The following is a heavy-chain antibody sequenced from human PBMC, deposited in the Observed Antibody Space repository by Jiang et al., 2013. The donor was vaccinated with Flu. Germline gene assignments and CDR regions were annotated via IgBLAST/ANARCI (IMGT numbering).Heavy chain of an antibody. CDR1: GDTFSRHA. CDR3: ARARNIYGQNSEYYFAMDF. J-gene: IGHJ6*02. V-gene: IGHV1-69*06. CDR2: IIPVYGTL. D-gene: IGHD5-18*01. Sequence: QLVESGAEVKKPGSSVSVSCKASGDTFSRHALSWVRQAPGQGLEWMGGIIPVYGTLSYAQKFQGRLTITADRSTSTAYMGLSSLTSEDTAVYYCARARNIYGQNSEYYFAMDFWGQGTTVTVSS.